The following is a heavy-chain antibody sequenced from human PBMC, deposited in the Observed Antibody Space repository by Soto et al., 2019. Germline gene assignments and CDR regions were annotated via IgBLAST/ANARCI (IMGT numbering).Heavy chain of an antibody. CDR1: GYSFTGHY. Sequence: SVKVSCKASGYSFTGHYIHWVRQAPEQGPEWMGEIGPESGATRYAQKFQGRVTMTMDTSITTVYMELNNLRPDDTAIYYCGRGRSGQIVVFYWGQGTPVTVSS. D-gene: IGHD1-26*01. CDR3: GRGRSGQIVVFY. CDR2: IGPESGAT. J-gene: IGHJ4*02. V-gene: IGHV1-2*02.